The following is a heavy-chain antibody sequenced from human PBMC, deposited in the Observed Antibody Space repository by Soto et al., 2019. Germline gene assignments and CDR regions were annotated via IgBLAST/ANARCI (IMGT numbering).Heavy chain of an antibody. D-gene: IGHD2-15*01. Sequence: GGSLRLSCAASGFTFSGSAMHWVSQTSGKGLEWVGRIRSKANSYATAYAASVKGRFTISADKSISTAYLQWSSLKASDTAMYYCARHPLYCSGGSCYPPTDYYYMDVWGKGTTVTVSS. J-gene: IGHJ6*03. CDR1: GFTFSGSA. CDR3: ARHPLYCSGGSCYPPTDYYYMDV. CDR2: IRSKANSYAT. V-gene: IGHV3-73*01.